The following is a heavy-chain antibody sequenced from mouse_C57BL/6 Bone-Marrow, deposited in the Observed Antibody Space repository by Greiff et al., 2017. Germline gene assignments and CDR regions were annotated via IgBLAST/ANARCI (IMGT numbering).Heavy chain of an antibody. D-gene: IGHD2-5*01. CDR3: ARDPYSNYGFAY. V-gene: IGHV5-4*01. Sequence: EVKVVESGGGLVKPGGSLKLSCAVSGFTFSSYAMSWVRQTLEKRLEWVATISDGGSFTYYPDNVKGRFTISRDNAKNNLYLPMSHLKSEDTAMYYCARDPYSNYGFAYWGQGTLVTVSA. CDR2: ISDGGSFT. J-gene: IGHJ3*01. CDR1: GFTFSSYA.